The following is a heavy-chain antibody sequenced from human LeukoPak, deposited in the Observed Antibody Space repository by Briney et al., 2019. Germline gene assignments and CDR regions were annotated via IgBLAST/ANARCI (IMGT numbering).Heavy chain of an antibody. Sequence: PSQTLSLTCTVSGGSISSGSYYWSWIRQPAGKGLEWTGRIYTSGSTNYNPSLKSRVTISVDTSKNQFSLKLSSVTAADTAVYYCASMEDSSRLYYYYMDVWGKGTTVTVSS. CDR2: IYTSGST. J-gene: IGHJ6*03. V-gene: IGHV4-61*02. CDR1: GGSISSGSYY. CDR3: ASMEDSSRLYYYYMDV. D-gene: IGHD3-22*01.